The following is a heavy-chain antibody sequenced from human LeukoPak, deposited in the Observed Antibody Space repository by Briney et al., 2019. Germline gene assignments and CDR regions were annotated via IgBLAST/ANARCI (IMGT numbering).Heavy chain of an antibody. J-gene: IGHJ4*02. Sequence: ASVKVSCKASGGTFSSYAISWVRQAPGQGLEWMGRIIPILGIANYAQKFQGRVTITADKSTSTAYMELSSLRSEDTAVYYCARGGPMTTGFDYWGQGTLVTVSS. D-gene: IGHD4-17*01. CDR3: ARGGPMTTGFDY. V-gene: IGHV1-69*04. CDR1: GGTFSSYA. CDR2: IIPILGIA.